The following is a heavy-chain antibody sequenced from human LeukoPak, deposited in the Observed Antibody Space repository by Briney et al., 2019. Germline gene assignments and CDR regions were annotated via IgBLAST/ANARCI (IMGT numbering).Heavy chain of an antibody. Sequence: SETLSLTCTVSGGSISSYYWSWIRQPPGKGLEWIGYIYSSGSTNYNPSLKSRVTISVDTSKNQFSLKLSSVTAADTAVYYCARHKDSSCWKRAFDIWGQGTMVTVSS. CDR1: GGSISSYY. D-gene: IGHD2-15*01. V-gene: IGHV4-59*08. J-gene: IGHJ3*02. CDR3: ARHKDSSCWKRAFDI. CDR2: IYSSGST.